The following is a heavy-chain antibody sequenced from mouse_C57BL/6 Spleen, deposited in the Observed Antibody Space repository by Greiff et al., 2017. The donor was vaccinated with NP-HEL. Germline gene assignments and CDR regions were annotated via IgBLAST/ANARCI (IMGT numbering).Heavy chain of an antibody. CDR3: ARRGGLLGYFDV. V-gene: IGHV1-81*01. J-gene: IGHJ1*03. Sequence: QVQLQQSGAELARPGASVKLSCKASGYTFTSYGISWVKQRTGQGLEWIGEIYPRSGNTYYNEKFKGKATLTADKSSSTAYMELRSLTSEDSAVYFCARRGGLLGYFDVWGTGTTVTVSS. CDR1: GYTFTSYG. D-gene: IGHD2-10*01. CDR2: IYPRSGNT.